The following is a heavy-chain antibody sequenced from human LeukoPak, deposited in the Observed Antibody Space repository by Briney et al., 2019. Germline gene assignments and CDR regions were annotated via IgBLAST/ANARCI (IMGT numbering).Heavy chain of an antibody. CDR3: ARDLDFGYSNRDYHYYGMDV. D-gene: IGHD4-11*01. V-gene: IGHV3-66*01. Sequence: GGSLRLSCAASGFTVSSNYMSWVRQAPGKGLEWVSVIYSGGSTYYADSVKGRFTLSRDNSKNTLYLQMNSLRAEDTAVYYRARDLDFGYSNRDYHYYGMDVWGQGTTVTVSS. CDR2: IYSGGST. J-gene: IGHJ6*02. CDR1: GFTVSSNY.